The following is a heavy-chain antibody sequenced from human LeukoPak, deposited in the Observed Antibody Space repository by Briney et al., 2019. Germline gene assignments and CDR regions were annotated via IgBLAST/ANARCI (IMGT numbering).Heavy chain of an antibody. J-gene: IGHJ4*01. Sequence: PGGSLRLSCAASGFTFSSYWMTWVRQAPGKGLEWVANIKQDGSEKYYEDSVKGRFTISRDNAKNSLYLQMNSLRAEDTAVYYCAGGRDVYRYWGQGTLVTVFS. D-gene: IGHD5-24*01. CDR1: GFTFSSYW. V-gene: IGHV3-7*03. CDR3: AGGRDVYRY. CDR2: IKQDGSEK.